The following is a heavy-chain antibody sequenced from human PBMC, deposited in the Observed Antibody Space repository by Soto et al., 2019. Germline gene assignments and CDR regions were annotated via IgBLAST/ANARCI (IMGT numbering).Heavy chain of an antibody. CDR3: ARRLLGYCSGGSCYGGLDFDY. V-gene: IGHV3-48*01. CDR2: ISSSSSTI. Sequence: EVQLVESGGGLVQPGGSLRLSCAASGFTFSSYSMNWVRQAPGKGLEWVSYISSSSSTIYYADSVKGRFTISRDNAKNSLYLQMNSLRAEDTAVYYCARRLLGYCSGGSCYGGLDFDYWGQGTLVTVSS. CDR1: GFTFSSYS. J-gene: IGHJ4*02. D-gene: IGHD2-15*01.